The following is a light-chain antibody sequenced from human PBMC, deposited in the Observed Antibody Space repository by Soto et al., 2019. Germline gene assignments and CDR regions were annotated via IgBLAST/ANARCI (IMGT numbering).Light chain of an antibody. CDR1: SSDVCGYNY. Sequence: QYALTQPASVSGSPGQSITISCTGTSSDVCGYNYVSWYQQHPGKAPKLMIYDVSNRPSGVSNRFSGSKSGNTASLTISGLKAEDEADYYCSSYTSSSLYVFGTGTKLTVL. CDR3: SSYTSSSLYV. CDR2: DVS. V-gene: IGLV2-14*01. J-gene: IGLJ1*01.